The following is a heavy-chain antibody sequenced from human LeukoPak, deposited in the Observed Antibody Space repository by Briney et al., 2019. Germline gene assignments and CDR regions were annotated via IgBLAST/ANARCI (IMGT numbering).Heavy chain of an antibody. J-gene: IGHJ4*02. Sequence: GGSLRLSCAVSGFPFTNYAMGWVRQAPGKGLEWVSTISGSGGSRYYADSVKGRFTISRDSSESTLCLQMNSLRAEDTAVYYCAKDPHYDERGYNYKGCFDSWGLGTLVTVSS. CDR2: ISGSGGSR. D-gene: IGHD3-22*01. CDR3: AKDPHYDERGYNYKGCFDS. V-gene: IGHV3-23*01. CDR1: GFPFTNYA.